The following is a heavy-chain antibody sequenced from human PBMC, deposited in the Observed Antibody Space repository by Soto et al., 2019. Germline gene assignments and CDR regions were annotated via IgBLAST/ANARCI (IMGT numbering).Heavy chain of an antibody. CDR1: GGTFSNYP. J-gene: IGHJ2*01. D-gene: IGHD5-12*01. CDR2: IIPIFVTV. V-gene: IGHV1-69*12. Sequence: QVQLVQSGAEVKKPGSSVKVSCKASGGTFSNYPISWVRQAPGQGLEWMGGIIPIFVTVNYAQKFQGRVTITADESTSTAYMELSSLRSEDTAVYYCARGNNRWLQLRYFDIWGRGTLVTVSS. CDR3: ARGNNRWLQLRYFDI.